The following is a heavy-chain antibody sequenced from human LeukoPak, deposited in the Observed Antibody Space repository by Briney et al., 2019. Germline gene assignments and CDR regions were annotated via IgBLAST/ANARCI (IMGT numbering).Heavy chain of an antibody. V-gene: IGHV4-39*07. CDR3: ARDPYGSGSSNWFDP. Sequence: SETLSLTCTVSGGSISSSSYYWGWIRQPPGKGLEWIGSIYYSGGTYYNPSLKSRVTISVDTSKNQFSLKLSSVTAADTAVYYCARDPYGSGSSNWFDPWGQGTLVTVSS. D-gene: IGHD3-10*01. CDR2: IYYSGGT. CDR1: GGSISSSSYY. J-gene: IGHJ5*02.